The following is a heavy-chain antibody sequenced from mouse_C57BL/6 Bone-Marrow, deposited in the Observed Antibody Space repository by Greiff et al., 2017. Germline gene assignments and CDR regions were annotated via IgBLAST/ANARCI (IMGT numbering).Heavy chain of an antibody. V-gene: IGHV1-63*01. CDR2: IYPGGGYT. D-gene: IGHD1-1*01. CDR1: GYTFTNYW. J-gene: IGHJ2*01. CDR3: ARLGYYGSSRYYFDY. Sequence: VQLQQSGAELVRPGTSVKMSCKASGYTFTNYWIGWAKQRPGHGLEWIGDIYPGGGYTNYNEKFKGKATLTADKSSSTAYMQFSSLTSEDSAIYYCARLGYYGSSRYYFDYWGQGTTLTVSS.